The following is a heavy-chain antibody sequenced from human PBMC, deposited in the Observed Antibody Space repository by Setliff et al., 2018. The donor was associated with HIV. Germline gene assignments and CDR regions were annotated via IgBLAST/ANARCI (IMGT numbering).Heavy chain of an antibody. J-gene: IGHJ6*03. D-gene: IGHD3-3*01. CDR3: ARSPPTTFWSGYTYYYYMDV. CDR2: VYYSGNT. Sequence: TLSLTCPVSGGSISSSSYYWGWIRHSPGKGLEWIGSVYYSGNTYNNPSLKSRVTISLDTSKNQFSLKLNSVTAADTAVYYCARSPPTTFWSGYTYYYYMDVWGKGTTVTVSS. CDR1: GGSISSSSYY. V-gene: IGHV4-39*07.